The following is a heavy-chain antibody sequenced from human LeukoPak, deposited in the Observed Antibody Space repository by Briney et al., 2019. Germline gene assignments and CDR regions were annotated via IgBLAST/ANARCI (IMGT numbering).Heavy chain of an antibody. Sequence: GASVKVSCKPSGYTFTSYGISWVRQAPGQGLEWVGWIAAYQGKIAYAQKFQGRVTMTTDTSTNTAYMELRSLRSDDTAVYYCARPRDYYDSSGYYNFDYWGQGTLVTVSS. CDR3: ARPRDYYDSSGYYNFDY. J-gene: IGHJ4*02. D-gene: IGHD3-22*01. V-gene: IGHV1-18*01. CDR1: GYTFTSYG. CDR2: IAAYQGKI.